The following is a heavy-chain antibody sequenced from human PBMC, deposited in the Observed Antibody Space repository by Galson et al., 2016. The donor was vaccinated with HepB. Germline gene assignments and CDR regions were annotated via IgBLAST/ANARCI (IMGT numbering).Heavy chain of an antibody. CDR2: IFYTGTT. Sequence: TLSLTCSVSGGSIADANVHWTWIRQHPRKGLEWLGHIFYTGTTYHNPSLKSRVTISVDTSKNQFSLKLSSVTAADTAVYYCAATVYYYGSGSYYNVFYPWGQGTLVTVSS. CDR3: AATVYYYGSGSYYNVFYP. D-gene: IGHD3-10*01. J-gene: IGHJ5*02. CDR1: GGSIADANVH. V-gene: IGHV4-30-4*08.